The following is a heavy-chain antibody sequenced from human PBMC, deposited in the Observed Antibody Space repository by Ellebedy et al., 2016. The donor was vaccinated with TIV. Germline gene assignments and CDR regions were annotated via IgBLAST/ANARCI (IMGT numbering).Heavy chain of an antibody. Sequence: MPSETLSLTCAVSGGSINTGAYSWSWVRQPPGKGLEYIGYIYHTGNTYYNPSLKSRVSIAMDMPKNQFSLRLRSVTAADTAVYYCARGGDFYSGYYIAYWGQGILVTVSS. V-gene: IGHV4-30-2*01. CDR2: IYHTGNT. CDR3: ARGGDFYSGYYIAY. CDR1: GGSINTGAYS. D-gene: IGHD3-3*01. J-gene: IGHJ4*02.